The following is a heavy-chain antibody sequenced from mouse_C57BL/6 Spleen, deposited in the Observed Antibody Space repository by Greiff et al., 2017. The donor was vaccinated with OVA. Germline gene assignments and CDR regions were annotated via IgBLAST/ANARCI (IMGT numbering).Heavy chain of an antibody. D-gene: IGHD3-1*01. CDR2: ISSGSSNI. J-gene: IGHJ2*01. Sequence: EVKVVESGGGLVKPGGSLKLSFAASGFTFSDYGMHWVRQAPEKGLEWVAYISSGSSNIYYADTVKGRFTISRDNAKNTLFMQMTSLRCEDTSIYYCARPGLDYWGQGTTLTVSS. V-gene: IGHV5-17*01. CDR3: ARPGLDY. CDR1: GFTFSDYG.